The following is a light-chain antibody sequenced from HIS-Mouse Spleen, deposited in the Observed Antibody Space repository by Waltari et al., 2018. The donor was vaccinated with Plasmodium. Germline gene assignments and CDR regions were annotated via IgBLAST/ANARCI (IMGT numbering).Light chain of an antibody. Sequence: SYELTQPPSVSVSPGQTASITCPGDALPKKYAYWYPQKSGQAPVLVIYEDSKRPSGIPERFSGSSSGTMATLTISGAQVEDEADYYCYSTDSSGNHRVFGGGTKLTVL. CDR2: EDS. CDR3: YSTDSSGNHRV. CDR1: ALPKKY. J-gene: IGLJ3*02. V-gene: IGLV3-10*01.